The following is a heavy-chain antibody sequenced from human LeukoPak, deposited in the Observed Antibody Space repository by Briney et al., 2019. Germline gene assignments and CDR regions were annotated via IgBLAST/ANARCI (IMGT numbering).Heavy chain of an antibody. V-gene: IGHV1-46*01. CDR3: ARGPLRYFDHAGGAFDI. CDR1: GYTFTSYY. Sequence: ASVKASCKASGYTFTSYYMHWVRQAPGQGLEWMGIINPSGGSTSYAQKFQGRVTMTRDTSTSTVYMELSSLRSEDTAVYYCARGPLRYFDHAGGAFDIWGQGTMVTVSS. D-gene: IGHD3-9*01. CDR2: INPSGGST. J-gene: IGHJ3*02.